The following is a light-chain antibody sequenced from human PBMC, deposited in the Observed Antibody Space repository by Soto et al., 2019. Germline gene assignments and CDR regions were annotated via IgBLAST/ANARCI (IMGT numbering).Light chain of an antibody. CDR3: SSYSSTTLV. Sequence: QSVLTQPASVSGSPGQSITISCTGTSSDVGGHGYVSWYQQHPGKAPKLIIYEVRNRPSGVSNRFSGSKSGNTASLTISGLQAEDADDYYCSSYSSTTLVFGTGTKV. CDR1: SSDVGGHGY. CDR2: EVR. V-gene: IGLV2-14*01. J-gene: IGLJ1*01.